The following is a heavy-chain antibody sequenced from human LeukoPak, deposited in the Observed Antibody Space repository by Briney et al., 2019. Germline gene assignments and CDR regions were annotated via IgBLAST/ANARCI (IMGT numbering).Heavy chain of an antibody. CDR1: GVSISNYY. CDR3: AVGTGAAVGDY. CDR2: IYATTST. Sequence: PSATLSLTCGVSGVSISNYYWSWIQQPPGKGLEWIGYIYATTSTNYNPSLRSRVTISVDTSKSQFSLNLISVTAADTAVYYCAVGTGAAVGDYWGQGALVTVSS. V-gene: IGHV4-4*08. J-gene: IGHJ4*02. D-gene: IGHD4/OR15-4a*01.